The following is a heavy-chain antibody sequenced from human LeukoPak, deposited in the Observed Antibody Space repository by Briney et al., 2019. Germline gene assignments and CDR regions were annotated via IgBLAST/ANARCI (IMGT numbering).Heavy chain of an antibody. CDR2: ISYDGSNK. D-gene: IGHD3-10*01. J-gene: IGHJ4*02. CDR1: GFTFSSYA. CDR3: ARDKLPALLWFGESSRGFDY. V-gene: IGHV3-30*04. Sequence: GGSLRLSCAASGFTFSSYAMHWVRQAPGKGLEGVAVISYDGSNKYYADSVKGRFTISRDNSKNTLYLQMNSLRAEDTAVYYCARDKLPALLWFGESSRGFDYWGQGTLVTVSS.